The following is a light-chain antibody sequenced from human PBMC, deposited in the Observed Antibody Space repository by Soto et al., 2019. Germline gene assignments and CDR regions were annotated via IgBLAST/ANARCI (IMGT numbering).Light chain of an antibody. Sequence: QSVLTQPPSVSGAPGQRVTISCTGSSSNIGAGHDVHWYQQLPGTAPKLLIYGNSNRPSGVPDRFSGSKSGTSASLAITGLQAEDEADYYCQSYDSSLSGSHVVFGGGTQLTVL. CDR3: QSYDSSLSGSHVV. CDR2: GNS. V-gene: IGLV1-40*01. CDR1: SSNIGAGHD. J-gene: IGLJ2*01.